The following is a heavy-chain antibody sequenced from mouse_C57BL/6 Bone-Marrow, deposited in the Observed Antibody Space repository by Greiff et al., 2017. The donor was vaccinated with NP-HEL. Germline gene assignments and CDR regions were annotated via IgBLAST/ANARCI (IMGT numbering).Heavy chain of an antibody. CDR3: ARKVIYYGSWFAY. V-gene: IGHV5-4*03. CDR1: GFTFSSYA. CDR2: ISDGGSYT. J-gene: IGHJ3*01. Sequence: DVMLVESGGGLVKPGGSLKLSCAASGFTFSSYAMSWVRQTPEKRLEWVATISDGGSYTYYPDNVKGRFTISRDNAKNNLYLQMSHLKSEDTAMYYCARKVIYYGSWFAYWGQGTLVTVSA. D-gene: IGHD2-1*01.